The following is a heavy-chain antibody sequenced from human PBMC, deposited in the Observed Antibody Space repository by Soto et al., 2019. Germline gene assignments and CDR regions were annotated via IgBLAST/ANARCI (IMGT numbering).Heavy chain of an antibody. CDR2: VSSSSSYI. CDR1: GFTFRSYS. CDR3: PRDFRPTARWQWLVRPDTCQGMDV. Sequence: PGGSLRRSCAASGFTFRSYSMNWVRQAPGKGLKWVSSVSSSSSYIYYADSVKGRFTISRDNAKNSLYLQMNSLRAEDTAVYYCPRDFRPTARWQWLVRPDTCQGMDVWGQGTTVTVSS. V-gene: IGHV3-21*01. D-gene: IGHD6-19*01. J-gene: IGHJ6*02.